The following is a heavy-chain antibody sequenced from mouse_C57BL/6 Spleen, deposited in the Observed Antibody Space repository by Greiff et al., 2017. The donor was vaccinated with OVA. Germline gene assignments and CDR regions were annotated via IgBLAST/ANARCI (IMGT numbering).Heavy chain of an antibody. Sequence: QVQLQQPGAELVKPGASVKLSCKASGYTFTSYWMHWVKQRPGQGLEWIGEIHPNSGSTNYNEKFKGKATVTVDKSSSTAYMQLSSLTSEDAAVYYCARAYGSSLYFDVWGTGTTVTVSS. CDR3: ARAYGSSLYFDV. V-gene: IGHV1-64*01. J-gene: IGHJ1*03. CDR2: IHPNSGST. CDR1: GYTFTSYW. D-gene: IGHD1-1*01.